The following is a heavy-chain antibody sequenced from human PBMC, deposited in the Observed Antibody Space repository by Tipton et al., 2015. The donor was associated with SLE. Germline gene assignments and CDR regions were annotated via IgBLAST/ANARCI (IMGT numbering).Heavy chain of an antibody. J-gene: IGHJ4*02. D-gene: IGHD3-10*01. CDR3: VYGQPPGEFDY. Sequence: TLSLTCAFSGVSVSSDTWWSWVRQAPGKGLEWIGESYDTGSTNYNPSLKSRVTISVDRSKNQFSLKLSSVTAADTAVYYCVYGQPPGEFDYWGQGTLVTVSS. CDR1: GVSVSSDTW. V-gene: IGHV4-4*02. CDR2: SYDTGST.